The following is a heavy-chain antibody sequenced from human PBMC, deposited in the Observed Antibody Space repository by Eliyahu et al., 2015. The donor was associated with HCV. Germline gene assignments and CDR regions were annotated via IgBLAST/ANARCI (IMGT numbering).Heavy chain of an antibody. CDR2: ISGSGRGT. Sequence: EVHLLESGGGLIQPGGSLRLSCAASGFXFGSYAIXWVRQAPGKGLGWVSSISGSGRGTYHADSVRGRFAISRDNSSNMVFLQMNSLKVEDTAVYYCAREAGAKLAAVQGTDSWGQGTLVVVSS. CDR3: AREAGAKLAAVQGTDS. CDR1: GFXFGSYA. D-gene: IGHD1-1*01. V-gene: IGHV3-23*01. J-gene: IGHJ4*02.